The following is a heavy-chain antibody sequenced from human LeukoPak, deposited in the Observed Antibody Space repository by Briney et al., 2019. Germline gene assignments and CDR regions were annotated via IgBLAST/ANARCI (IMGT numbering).Heavy chain of an antibody. V-gene: IGHV3-9*01. Sequence: PGRSLRLSCAASGFTLDDYAMHWVRQAPWKGVEGVSGISWNSGSIGYADSVKGRFNISRDNAKNSLYLQMNSVRAEDTALYYCAKGDSSGWYAPFDYWGQGTLVTVSS. CDR3: AKGDSSGWYAPFDY. J-gene: IGHJ4*02. CDR1: GFTLDDYA. CDR2: ISWNSGSI. D-gene: IGHD6-19*01.